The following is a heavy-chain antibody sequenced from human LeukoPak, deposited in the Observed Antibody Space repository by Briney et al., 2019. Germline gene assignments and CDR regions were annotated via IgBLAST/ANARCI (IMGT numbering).Heavy chain of an antibody. CDR3: ARDKSAARGYYFDY. Sequence: GGSLRLSCAASGFTFSSYMNWVRQAPGKGLEWVSSITSGSSYIYYADSVKGRFTISRDNAKNSLYLQMNSLRAEDTAVYYCARDKSAARGYYFDYWGQGTLVTVSS. J-gene: IGHJ4*02. CDR2: ITSGSSYI. V-gene: IGHV3-21*01. CDR1: GFTFSSY. D-gene: IGHD6-6*01.